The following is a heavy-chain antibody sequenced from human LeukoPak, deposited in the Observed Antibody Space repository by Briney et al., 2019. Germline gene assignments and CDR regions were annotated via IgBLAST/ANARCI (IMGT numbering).Heavy chain of an antibody. Sequence: SETLSLTCAVYGGSFSGYYWSWIRQPPGKGLEWIGEINHSGSTNYNPSLKSRVTISVDTSKNQFSLKLSSVTAADTAVYYCARDQGYAVPFDYWGQGTLVTVSS. CDR2: INHSGST. CDR3: ARDQGYAVPFDY. CDR1: GGSFSGYY. V-gene: IGHV4-34*01. D-gene: IGHD2-8*01. J-gene: IGHJ4*02.